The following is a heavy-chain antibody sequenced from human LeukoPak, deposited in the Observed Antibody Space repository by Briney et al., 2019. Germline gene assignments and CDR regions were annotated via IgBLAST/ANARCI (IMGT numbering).Heavy chain of an antibody. CDR3: ARDRGYSSSWFTGSSGWYEGYYFDY. J-gene: IGHJ4*02. CDR2: IKQDGSEK. Sequence: GGSLRLSCAASGFTFSTYWMSWVRQAPGKGLEWVANIKQDGSEKYYVDSVKGRFTISRDNAKNSLYLQMNSLRAEDTAAYYCARDRGYSSSWFTGSSGWYEGYYFDYWGQGTLVTVSS. D-gene: IGHD6-13*01. V-gene: IGHV3-7*01. CDR1: GFTFSTYW.